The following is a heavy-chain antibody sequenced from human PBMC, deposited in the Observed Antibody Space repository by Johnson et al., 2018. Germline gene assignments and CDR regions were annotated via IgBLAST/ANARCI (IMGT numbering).Heavy chain of an antibody. CDR2: IIPILATT. Sequence: QVRLVQAGAEVKKPGSSVKVSCKASGGTFRNYAINWVRQAPGQGLKWMGGIIPILATTNYAQNFQGRVTITADESTSTAYMELSSLRSEDTAVYYCARELQSGSGCYAHWGQGTLVTVSS. CDR1: GGTFRNYA. V-gene: IGHV1-69*12. CDR3: ARELQSGSGCYAH. J-gene: IGHJ4*02. D-gene: IGHD3-10*01.